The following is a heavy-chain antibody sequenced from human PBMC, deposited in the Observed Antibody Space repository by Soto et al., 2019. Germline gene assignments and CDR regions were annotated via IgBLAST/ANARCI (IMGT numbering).Heavy chain of an antibody. J-gene: IGHJ4*02. Sequence: QVQLQESGPGLVKPSQTLSLTCTVSGGSISSAAYYWGWIRQHPGKGLGGSWYISHSGSTYYNPSLKTRVIISVDTSKNQFSLSLTSVTAADTAVYYCAREYTYGSNFFDCWGQGALVTVSS. D-gene: IGHD2-2*02. V-gene: IGHV4-31*03. CDR1: GGSISSAAYY. CDR3: AREYTYGSNFFDC. CDR2: ISHSGST.